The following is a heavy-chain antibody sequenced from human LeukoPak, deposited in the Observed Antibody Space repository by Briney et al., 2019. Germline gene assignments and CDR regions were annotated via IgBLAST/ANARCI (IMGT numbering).Heavy chain of an antibody. V-gene: IGHV3-48*04. D-gene: IGHD3-22*01. CDR1: GFTFSTYN. Sequence: GGSLRLSCAASGFTFSTYNMNWVRQAPGKGLEWVSYISSSSSTIYYGDSVKGRFTISRDNAKNTLNLQMNSLRAEDTAVYYCARDLGQYYDTSDNWFDPWGQGTLVTVSS. CDR3: ARDLGQYYDTSDNWFDP. CDR2: ISSSSSTI. J-gene: IGHJ5*02.